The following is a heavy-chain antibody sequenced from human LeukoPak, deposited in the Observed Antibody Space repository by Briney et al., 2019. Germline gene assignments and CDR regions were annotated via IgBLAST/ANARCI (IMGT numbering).Heavy chain of an antibody. Sequence: EASVKVSCKASGYTFTSYDINWVRQATGQGLEWMGWMNPNSGNTGYAQKFQGRVTMTTDTSTSTAYMELRSLRSDDTAVYYCARDRQQWLVGGGDYWGQGTLVTVSS. J-gene: IGHJ4*02. CDR3: ARDRQQWLVGGGDY. V-gene: IGHV1-8*01. D-gene: IGHD6-19*01. CDR2: MNPNSGNT. CDR1: GYTFTSYD.